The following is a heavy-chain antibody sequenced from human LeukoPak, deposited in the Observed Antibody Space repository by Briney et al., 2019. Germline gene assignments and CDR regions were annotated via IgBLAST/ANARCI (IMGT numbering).Heavy chain of an antibody. CDR2: IIPIFGTA. D-gene: IGHD2-2*01. CDR3: ARGASYCSSTSCYLPQG. CDR1: GGTFSSYA. V-gene: IGHV1-69*13. J-gene: IGHJ4*02. Sequence: ASVKVSCKASGGTFSSYAISWVRQAPGQGLEWMGGIIPIFGTANYAQKFQGRVTITADESTSTAYMELSSLRSEDTAVYYCARGASYCSSTSCYLPQGWGQGTLVTVSS.